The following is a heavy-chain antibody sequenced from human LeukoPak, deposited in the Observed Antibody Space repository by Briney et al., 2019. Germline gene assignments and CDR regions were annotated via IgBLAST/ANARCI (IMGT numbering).Heavy chain of an antibody. CDR1: GFPFDDYA. Sequence: SLKISCAASGFPFDDYAMHWVRQAPEKGLEWVSGISWNGLSIAYADSVKGRFTISRDNAKKSLHLQMNSLRVEDMALYYCAKDRGPGGDAFDIWGQGTMVTVSS. J-gene: IGHJ3*02. CDR2: ISWNGLSI. CDR3: AKDRGPGGDAFDI. D-gene: IGHD3-16*01. V-gene: IGHV3-9*03.